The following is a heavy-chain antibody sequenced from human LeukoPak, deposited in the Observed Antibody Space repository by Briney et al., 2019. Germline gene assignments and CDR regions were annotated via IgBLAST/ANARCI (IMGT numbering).Heavy chain of an antibody. V-gene: IGHV4-34*09. CDR1: GGSFSGYY. Sequence: SETLSLTCAVYGGSFSGYYWSWIRQPPGKGLEWIGEINHSGSTNYNPSLKSRVTISVDTSKNQFSLKLSSVTAADTAVYYCARTAMVRGVNLSAPDAFDIWGQGTMVTVSS. CDR2: INHSGST. D-gene: IGHD3-10*01. J-gene: IGHJ3*02. CDR3: ARTAMVRGVNLSAPDAFDI.